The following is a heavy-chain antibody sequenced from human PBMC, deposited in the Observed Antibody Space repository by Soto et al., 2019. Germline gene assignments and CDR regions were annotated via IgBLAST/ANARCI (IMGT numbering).Heavy chain of an antibody. CDR1: GNSFTTYW. V-gene: IGHV5-51*01. Sequence: GESLKISCKGSGNSFTTYWIGWVRQMPGKGLEWMGIIYPDESDTRYSPPFQGQVTISADKSISTAYLQWSSLKASDTAMYYCARRDVDSSGWYYFDYWGQGTLVTVSS. CDR2: IYPDESDT. D-gene: IGHD6-19*01. J-gene: IGHJ4*02. CDR3: ARRDVDSSGWYYFDY.